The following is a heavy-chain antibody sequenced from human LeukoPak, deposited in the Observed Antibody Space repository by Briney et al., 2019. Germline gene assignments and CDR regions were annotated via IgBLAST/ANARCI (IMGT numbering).Heavy chain of an antibody. CDR3: ARYTIFGAVRPRFDP. CDR2: IIPILGIA. Sequence: ASVKVSCKASGGTFSSYAISWVRQAPGQGLEWMGRIIPILGIANYAQKFQGRVTITADKSTSTAYMELSSLRSEDTAVYYCARYTIFGAVRPRFDPWGQGTLVTVSS. J-gene: IGHJ5*02. V-gene: IGHV1-69*04. CDR1: GGTFSSYA. D-gene: IGHD3-3*01.